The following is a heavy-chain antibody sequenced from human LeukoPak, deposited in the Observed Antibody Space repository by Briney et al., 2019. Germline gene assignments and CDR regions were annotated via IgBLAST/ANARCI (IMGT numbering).Heavy chain of an antibody. V-gene: IGHV4-59*01. CDR1: GYSISSGYY. J-gene: IGHJ3*02. CDR2: IYYSGST. Sequence: SETLSLTCAVSGYSISSGYYWGWIRQPPGKGLEWIRYIYYSGSTNYNPSLKSRVTISVDTSKNQFSLKLSSVTAADTAVYYCARAGWGSYDAFDIWGQGTMVTVSS. CDR3: ARAGWGSYDAFDI. D-gene: IGHD7-27*01.